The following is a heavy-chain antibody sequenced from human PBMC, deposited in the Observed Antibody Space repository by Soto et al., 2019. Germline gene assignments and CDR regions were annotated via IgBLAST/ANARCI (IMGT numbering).Heavy chain of an antibody. CDR1: GGSFSGYY. V-gene: IGHV4-34*01. J-gene: IGHJ4*02. D-gene: IGHD3-22*01. CDR3: ARLLPYYYDSSGSCFGE. CDR2: INHSGST. Sequence: SETLSLTCAVYGGSFSGYYWSWIRQPPGKGLEWIGEINHSGSTNYNPSLKSRVTISVDTSKNQFSLKLSSVTAVDTAVYYCARLLPYYYDSSGSCFGEWGQGTLVTVSS.